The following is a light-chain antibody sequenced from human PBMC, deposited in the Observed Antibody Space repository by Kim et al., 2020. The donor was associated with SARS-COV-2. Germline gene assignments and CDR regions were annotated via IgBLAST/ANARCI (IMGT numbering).Light chain of an antibody. CDR1: QYISRD. CDR3: QQTYSTLLT. V-gene: IGKV1-39*01. CDR2: AAS. J-gene: IGKJ4*01. Sequence: DIQMYQSPSSLSASVGDRVTITCRASQYISRDLHWYQQRPGKAPKLLICAASTLQSGVPSRFSGSGSGTDFSLTISSLQPEDFATYYCQQTYSTLLTFGGGTEVEIK.